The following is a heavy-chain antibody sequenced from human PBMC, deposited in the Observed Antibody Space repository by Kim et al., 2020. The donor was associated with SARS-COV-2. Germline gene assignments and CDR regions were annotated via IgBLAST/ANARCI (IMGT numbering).Heavy chain of an antibody. J-gene: IGHJ5*02. CDR3: ARVKYSSSLGFDP. D-gene: IGHD6-6*01. CDR2: IYSGGST. Sequence: GGSLRLSCAASGFTVSSNYMSWVRQAPGKGLEWVSVIYSGGSTYYADSVKGRFTISRDNSKNTLYLQMNSLRAEDTAVYYCARVKYSSSLGFDPWGQGTLVTVSS. V-gene: IGHV3-53*01. CDR1: GFTVSSNY.